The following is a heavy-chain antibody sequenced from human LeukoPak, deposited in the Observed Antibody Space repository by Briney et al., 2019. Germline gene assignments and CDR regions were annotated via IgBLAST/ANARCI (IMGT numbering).Heavy chain of an antibody. CDR3: AKDRLWFGELLVFYFDY. V-gene: IGHV3-23*01. CDR1: GFTFSSYA. D-gene: IGHD3-10*01. CDR2: ISGSGGST. Sequence: GGSLRLSCAVSGFTFSSYAMSWVRQAPGKGLEWVSAISGSGGSTYYADSEKGRFTISRDNSKNTLYLQMNSLRAEDTAVYYCAKDRLWFGELLVFYFDYWGQGTLVTVSS. J-gene: IGHJ4*02.